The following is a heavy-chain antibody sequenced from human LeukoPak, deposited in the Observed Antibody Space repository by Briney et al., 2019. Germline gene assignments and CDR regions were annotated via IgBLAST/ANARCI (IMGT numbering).Heavy chain of an antibody. D-gene: IGHD2-21*02. CDR3: ANWAAYCGGDCSDY. J-gene: IGHJ4*02. CDR2: IYHSGST. Sequence: PSETLSLTCTVSGGSISSGGYYWSWIRQPPGKGLEWIGYIYHSGSTYYNPSLKSRVTISVDTSKNQFSLKLSSVTAADTAVYYCANWAAYCGGDCSDYWGQGTLVTVSS. V-gene: IGHV4-30-2*01. CDR1: GGSISSGGYY.